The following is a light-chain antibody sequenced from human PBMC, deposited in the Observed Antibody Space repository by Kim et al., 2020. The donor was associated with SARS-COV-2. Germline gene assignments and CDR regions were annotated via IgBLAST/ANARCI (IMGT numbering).Light chain of an antibody. CDR1: QSVSRW. CDR2: DGS. CDR3: QHRQT. Sequence: STLSASVGDRVTLTCRASQSVSRWLAWYQQKPGKAPKLLIYDGSNLQSGVPSRFSGSGSGTEFTLTISSLQRDDFAIYYCQHRQTFGQGTKVDIK. J-gene: IGKJ1*01. V-gene: IGKV1-5*01.